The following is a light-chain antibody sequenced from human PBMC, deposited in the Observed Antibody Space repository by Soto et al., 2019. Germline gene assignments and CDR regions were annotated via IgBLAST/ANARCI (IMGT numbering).Light chain of an antibody. CDR1: SGSIASNF. J-gene: IGLJ3*02. Sequence: NFMLTQPHSMSESPGKTVTISCTRSSGSIASNFVQWYQQRPGSCPTTVIYEDNRRPSGVPDRFSGSIDSSSNSASLTISGLKTEDEADYYCQSYDTNNWVFGGGTKLTVL. V-gene: IGLV6-57*01. CDR3: QSYDTNNWV. CDR2: EDN.